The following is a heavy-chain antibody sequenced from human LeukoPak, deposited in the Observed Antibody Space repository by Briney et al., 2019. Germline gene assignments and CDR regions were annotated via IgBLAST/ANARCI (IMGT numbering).Heavy chain of an antibody. Sequence: GGSLRLSCAASGFTFSSYSMNWVRQAPGRGLEWVSSISSSSSYIYYADSVKGRFTISRDNAKNSLYLQMNSLKTEDTAVYYCTLDNWNPNWGQGTLVTVSS. CDR1: GFTFSSYS. D-gene: IGHD1-20*01. CDR2: ISSSSSYI. V-gene: IGHV3-21*03. J-gene: IGHJ4*02. CDR3: TLDNWNPN.